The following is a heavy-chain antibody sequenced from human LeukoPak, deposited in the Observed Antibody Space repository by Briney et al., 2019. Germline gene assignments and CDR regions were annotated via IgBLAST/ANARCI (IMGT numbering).Heavy chain of an antibody. D-gene: IGHD3-22*01. J-gene: IGHJ4*02. CDR2: IYFSGST. Sequence: SETLSLTCTVSGGSISGYYWSWIRQPPGKGLEWLGYIYFSGSTNYNPSLKTRVTMSVDTFKNQFSLKLTSVTTADTAVYYCARSLYYYDSSGYRFDYWGQGTLVTVSS. CDR1: GGSISGYY. V-gene: IGHV4-59*01. CDR3: ARSLYYYDSSGYRFDY.